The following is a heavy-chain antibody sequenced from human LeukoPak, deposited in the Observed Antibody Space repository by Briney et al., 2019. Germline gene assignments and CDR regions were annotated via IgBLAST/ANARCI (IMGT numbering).Heavy chain of an antibody. CDR3: ARDPNDFWSGYYRFDY. D-gene: IGHD3-3*01. J-gene: IGHJ4*02. V-gene: IGHV1-46*01. CDR1: GYTFTSYY. CDR2: INPSGGST. Sequence: ASVKVSCKASGYTFTSYYMHWVRQAPGQGLEWMGIINPSGGSTSYAQKFQGRVTMTRDTSTSTVYMELSSLGSEDTAVYYCARDPNDFWSGYYRFDYWGQGTLVTVSS.